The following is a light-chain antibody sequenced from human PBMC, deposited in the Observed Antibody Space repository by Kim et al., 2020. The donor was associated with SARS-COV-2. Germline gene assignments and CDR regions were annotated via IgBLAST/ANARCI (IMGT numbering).Light chain of an antibody. CDR1: SSDVGGYNY. V-gene: IGLV2-11*01. CDR3: CSYAGSYTV. CDR2: DVS. J-gene: IGLJ2*01. Sequence: PGQSVTISCTGTSSDVGGYNYVSWYQQHPGKAPNLMIYDVSKRPSGVPDRFSGSKSGNTASLTISGLQAEDEADYYCCSYAGSYTVFGGGTQLTVL.